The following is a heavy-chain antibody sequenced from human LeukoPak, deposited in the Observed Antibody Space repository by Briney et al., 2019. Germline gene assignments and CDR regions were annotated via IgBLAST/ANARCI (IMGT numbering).Heavy chain of an antibody. CDR3: TRETSSRYFDY. Sequence: ASVKVSCKASGYTFTNYDINWVRQATGQGLEWVGWMSPNSGNTGYAQKFQGRITITRNTSISTAYMELSSLRSEDTAVYYCTRETSSRYFDYWGQGTLVTVSS. V-gene: IGHV1-8*01. J-gene: IGHJ4*02. CDR2: MSPNSGNT. CDR1: GYTFTNYD.